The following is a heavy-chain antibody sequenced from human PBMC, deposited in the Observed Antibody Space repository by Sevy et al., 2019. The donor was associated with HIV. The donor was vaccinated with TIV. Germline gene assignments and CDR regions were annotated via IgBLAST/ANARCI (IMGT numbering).Heavy chain of an antibody. V-gene: IGHV3-21*01. CDR2: ISSTSSYI. D-gene: IGHD1-26*01. CDR1: GFTFSSHS. J-gene: IGHJ4*02. Sequence: WGSLRLSCAASGFTFSSHSMNWVRQAPGKGLEWVASISSTSSYIYHADSVKGRFTVSRDNAKNSLFLQMNNLRVDDTAVYYCAREAQVVGVDLDFWGQGTLVTVSS. CDR3: AREAQVVGVDLDF.